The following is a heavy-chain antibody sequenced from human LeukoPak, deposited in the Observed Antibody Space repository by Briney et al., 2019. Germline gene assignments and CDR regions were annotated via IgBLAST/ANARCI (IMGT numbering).Heavy chain of an antibody. V-gene: IGHV3-30*14. CDR3: ARGGAGYAFDY. Sequence: PGRSLRLSCAASGFTFSSYAMHWVRQAPGKGLEWVAVISYDGSNKYYADSVKGRFTISRDSSENTLYLQMHSLRAEDTAVYYCARGGAGYAFDYWGQGTLVTVSS. J-gene: IGHJ4*02. CDR2: ISYDGSNK. D-gene: IGHD5-12*01. CDR1: GFTFSSYA.